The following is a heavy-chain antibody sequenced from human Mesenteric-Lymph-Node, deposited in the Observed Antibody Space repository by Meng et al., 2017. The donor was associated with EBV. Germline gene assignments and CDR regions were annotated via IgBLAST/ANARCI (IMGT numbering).Heavy chain of an antibody. CDR1: GFSLNASVMG. J-gene: IGHJ5*02. Sequence: HITLMESGPTLVNPVQTLALTCTFSGFSLNASVMGVGWFRQPPGKALEWLALIYWDDDKRYSPSLKSRLTITKDTSKNQVVLTMTNMDPVDTATYFCAHRRQSSGWSTLYNWFDPWGQGTLVTVSS. CDR3: AHRRQSSGWSTLYNWFDP. CDR2: IYWDDDK. D-gene: IGHD6-19*01. V-gene: IGHV2-5*02.